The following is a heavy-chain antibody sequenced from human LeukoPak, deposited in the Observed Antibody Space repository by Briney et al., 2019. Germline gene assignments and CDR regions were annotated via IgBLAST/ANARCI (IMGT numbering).Heavy chain of an antibody. V-gene: IGHV3-30-3*01. Sequence: GESLRLSCAASGFTFSSYAMHWVRQAPGKGLEWVAVISYDGSNKYYADSVKGRFTISRDNSKNTLYLQMNSLRAEDTAVYYCARDGEDTAMVAYFDYWGQGTLVTVSS. J-gene: IGHJ4*02. CDR2: ISYDGSNK. CDR3: ARDGEDTAMVAYFDY. D-gene: IGHD5-18*01. CDR1: GFTFSSYA.